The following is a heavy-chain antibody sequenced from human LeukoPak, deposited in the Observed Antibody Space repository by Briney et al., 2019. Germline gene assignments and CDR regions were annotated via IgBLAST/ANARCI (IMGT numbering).Heavy chain of an antibody. Sequence: SQTLSLTCAISGDSVSNNSATWNWIRQSPSRGLEWLGRTFYRSKWCNDYGKSVISRITINPDTSKNHFSLQLNSVTPEDTAVYYCARGGGGRGLFYFWGQRTLVTVSS. J-gene: IGHJ4*02. D-gene: IGHD2-15*01. V-gene: IGHV6-1*01. CDR1: GDSVSNNSAT. CDR3: ARGGGGRGLFYF. CDR2: TFYRSKWCN.